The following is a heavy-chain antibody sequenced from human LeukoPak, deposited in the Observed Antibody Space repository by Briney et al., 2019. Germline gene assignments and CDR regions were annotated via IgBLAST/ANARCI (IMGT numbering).Heavy chain of an antibody. Sequence: GASVKVSCKASGGTFSSYAISWVRQAPGQGLEGMGGIVPIFGTANYAQKFQGRVTITTDESTSTAYMELSSLRSEDTAVYYCARVYCSSTSCYEVDYWGQGTLVTVSS. CDR2: IVPIFGTA. CDR3: ARVYCSSTSCYEVDY. J-gene: IGHJ4*02. D-gene: IGHD2-2*01. CDR1: GGTFSSYA. V-gene: IGHV1-69*05.